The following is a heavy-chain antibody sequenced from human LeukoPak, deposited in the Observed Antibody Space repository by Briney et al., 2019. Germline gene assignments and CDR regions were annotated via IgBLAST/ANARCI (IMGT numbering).Heavy chain of an antibody. Sequence: SETLSLTCAVYGGSFSGYYWSWIRQPPRKGLEWSGEINHSGSTNYNPSLKSRVTISVDTSKNQFSLKLSSVTAADTAVYYCARVGQQLPREIDYWGQGTLVTVSS. J-gene: IGHJ4*02. V-gene: IGHV4-34*01. CDR1: GGSFSGYY. D-gene: IGHD6-13*01. CDR2: INHSGST. CDR3: ARVGQQLPREIDY.